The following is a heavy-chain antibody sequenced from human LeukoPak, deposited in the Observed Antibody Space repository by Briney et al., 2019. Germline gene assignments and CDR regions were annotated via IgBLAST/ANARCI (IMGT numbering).Heavy chain of an antibody. J-gene: IGHJ4*02. D-gene: IGHD4-23*01. CDR1: GGSISSGDYY. CDR3: ARFLTGGIYYFDY. CDR2: IYYSGST. V-gene: IGHV4-30-4*08. Sequence: SQTLPLTCTVSGGSISSGDYYWSWIRQPPGKGLEWIGYIYYSGSTYYNPSLKSRVTISVDTSKNQFSLKLSSVTAADTAVYYCARFLTGGIYYFDYWGQGTLVTVSS.